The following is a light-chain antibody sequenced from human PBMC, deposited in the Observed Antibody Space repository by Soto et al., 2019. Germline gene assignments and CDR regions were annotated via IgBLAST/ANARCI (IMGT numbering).Light chain of an antibody. Sequence: VVMTQSPLFLSVALGQPSSISCRSSQSLVHSDGNTYLNWFQQRPGQSPRRLIYRVSNRDSGVPDRFSGSGSGTDFTLKISRVEAEDVGVYYCMQGTYLRTFGQGTKV. J-gene: IGKJ1*01. CDR3: MQGTYLRT. CDR2: RVS. V-gene: IGKV2-30*02. CDR1: QSLVHSDGNTY.